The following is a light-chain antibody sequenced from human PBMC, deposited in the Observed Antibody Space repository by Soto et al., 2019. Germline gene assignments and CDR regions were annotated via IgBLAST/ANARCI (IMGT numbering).Light chain of an antibody. CDR1: SSNIGGNS. CDR2: DDN. Sequence: QSVMTQPPSVSAAPGQKVTISCSGSSSNIGGNSVSWYQQLPGTAPKLLIYDDNKRPSGIPDRFSGSKSGTSATLGITGFQNGDEADYYCGSWDSSLSADVFGTGTKVTVL. CDR3: GSWDSSLSADV. V-gene: IGLV1-51*01. J-gene: IGLJ1*01.